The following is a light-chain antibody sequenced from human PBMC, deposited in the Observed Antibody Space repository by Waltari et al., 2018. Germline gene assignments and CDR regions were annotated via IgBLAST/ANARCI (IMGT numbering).Light chain of an antibody. Sequence: EIVMTQSPATLSVSPGERVTLSCRASQSVSSKLAWYQQKGVQAPRLLIYGSSTRATGIPARFSGSGSGTEFTLTISSLQSEDFAVYYCQQYDNWPPATFGQGTKVEI. V-gene: IGKV3-15*01. CDR1: QSVSSK. J-gene: IGKJ1*01. CDR3: QQYDNWPPAT. CDR2: GSS.